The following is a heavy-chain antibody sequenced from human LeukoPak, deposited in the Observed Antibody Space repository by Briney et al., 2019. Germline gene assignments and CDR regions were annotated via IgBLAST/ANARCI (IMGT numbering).Heavy chain of an antibody. V-gene: IGHV3-23*01. CDR2: ISGSGGST. D-gene: IGHD6-19*01. J-gene: IGHJ4*02. Sequence: GGSLRLSCAASGFTFSSYAMSWVRQAPGKGPEWVSAISGSGGSTYYADSVKGRFTISRDNSKNTLYLQMNSLRAEDTAVYYCAKGYSSGWWGFDYWGQGTLVTVSS. CDR1: GFTFSSYA. CDR3: AKGYSSGWWGFDY.